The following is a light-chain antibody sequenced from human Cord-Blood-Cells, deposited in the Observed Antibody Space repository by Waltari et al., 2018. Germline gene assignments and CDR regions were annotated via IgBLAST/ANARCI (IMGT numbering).Light chain of an antibody. CDR2: DVS. Sequence: QSALTQPRSVSGSPGQSVTISCTGTSSDVGGYNYVSWYQQHPGKAPKLMIYDVSKRPWGVPDRCSCSKSGTPASLAISGLQAEDEADYYCCSYAGSYTWVFGGGTKLTVL. J-gene: IGLJ3*02. CDR3: CSYAGSYTWV. CDR1: SSDVGGYNY. V-gene: IGLV2-11*01.